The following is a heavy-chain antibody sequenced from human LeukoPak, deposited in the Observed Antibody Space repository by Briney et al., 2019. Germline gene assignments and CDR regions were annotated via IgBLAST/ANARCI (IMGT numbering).Heavy chain of an antibody. CDR3: ATGRPGSLVRGIWFDP. D-gene: IGHD3-10*01. CDR1: GYTFTSYD. CDR2: MNPNSGNT. J-gene: IGHJ5*02. Sequence: ASVKVSCKASGYTFTSYDINWVRQATGQGLEWMGWMNPNSGNTGYAQKFQGRVTMTRNTSISTAYMELSSLRSDDTAVYYCATGRPGSLVRGIWFDPWGQGTLVTVSS. V-gene: IGHV1-8*01.